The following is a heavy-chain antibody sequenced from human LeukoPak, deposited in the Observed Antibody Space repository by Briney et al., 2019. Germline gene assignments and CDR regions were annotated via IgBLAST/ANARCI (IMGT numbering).Heavy chain of an antibody. CDR1: GFPFNGYY. CDR2: INPNSGDT. CDR3: AREGDSSADAFDT. V-gene: IGHV1-2*02. Sequence: ASVKVSCKGSGFPFNGYYMHWVRQAPGQGLEWMGWINPNSGDTNYAQKFQGRVTMTRDTSISTAYMELRRLRSDDTAVYHCAREGDSSADAFDTWGLGTMVTVSS. J-gene: IGHJ3*02. D-gene: IGHD3-22*01.